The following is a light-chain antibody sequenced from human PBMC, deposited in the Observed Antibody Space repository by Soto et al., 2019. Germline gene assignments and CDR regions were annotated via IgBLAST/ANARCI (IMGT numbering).Light chain of an antibody. Sequence: DIPLTQSPSFLSASVGDRVTITCRASQGISSYLAWYQQRPGKAPKLLMYGASTLQSGVPSRFSGSASGTTFTLTINNLQPEDFATYYCRQLNNFPRTFGQGTKVE. CDR2: GAS. CDR1: QGISSY. V-gene: IGKV1-9*01. CDR3: RQLNNFPRT. J-gene: IGKJ1*01.